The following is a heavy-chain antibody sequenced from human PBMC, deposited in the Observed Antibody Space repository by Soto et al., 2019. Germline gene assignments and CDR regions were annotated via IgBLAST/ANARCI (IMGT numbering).Heavy chain of an antibody. D-gene: IGHD4-17*01. CDR3: AKKGGGVYILGY. J-gene: IGHJ4*02. V-gene: IGHV2-5*02. CDR2: IYWDDSK. Sequence: QITLKESGPTLVKPTQTLTLTCTFSGFSLSTNGVGVGWIRQPPGKALEWLALIYWDDSKEYSPSLNSRLTITKDTSRNLVVLTMTNMDPVDTATYYCAKKGGGVYILGYWGQGTLVTVSS. CDR1: GFSLSTNGVG.